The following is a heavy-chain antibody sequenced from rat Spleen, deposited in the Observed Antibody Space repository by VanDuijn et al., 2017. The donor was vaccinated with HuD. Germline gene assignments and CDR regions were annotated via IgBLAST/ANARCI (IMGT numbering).Heavy chain of an antibody. CDR3: ARHYSSSYMSWFAY. CDR1: GFTFSNYD. D-gene: IGHD1-2*01. J-gene: IGHJ3*01. Sequence: EVQLVESGGGLVQPGRSLKLSCAASGFTFSNYDMAWVRQAPTKGLEWIASISTGGGNTYYRNSVKGRFTISSDKAKNTHYLQMDSLRSEDTATYYCARHYSSSYMSWFAYWGQGTLVTVSS. CDR2: ISTGGGNT. V-gene: IGHV5S13*01.